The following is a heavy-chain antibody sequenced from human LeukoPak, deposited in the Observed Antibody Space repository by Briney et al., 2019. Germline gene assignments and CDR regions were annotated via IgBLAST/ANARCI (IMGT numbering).Heavy chain of an antibody. CDR3: ARHRSSSWYDVAYYYYMDV. D-gene: IGHD6-13*01. V-gene: IGHV4-34*01. Sequence: GSLRLSCAASGFTFSSYWMSWVRQAPGKGLEWIGEINHSGSTYYNPSLKSRVTISVDTSKNQFSLKLSSVTAADTAVYYCARHRSSSWYDVAYYYYMDVWGKGTTVTISS. CDR2: INHSGST. J-gene: IGHJ6*03. CDR1: GFTFSSYW.